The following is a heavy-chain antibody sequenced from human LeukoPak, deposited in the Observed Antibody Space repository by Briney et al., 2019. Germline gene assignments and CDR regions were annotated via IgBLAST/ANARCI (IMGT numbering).Heavy chain of an antibody. V-gene: IGHV4-61*02. CDR1: GASISGGSYY. CDR2: IYTTGST. Sequence: SETLSLTCTVSGASISGGSYYWSWIRQPAGRGLEWIERIYTTGSTNYNPSLKSRVTISVDTSKNQFSLELSSVTAADTAVYYCARSPGGSGTRAFDIWGQGTMVTVSS. D-gene: IGHD3-10*01. J-gene: IGHJ3*02. CDR3: ARSPGGSGTRAFDI.